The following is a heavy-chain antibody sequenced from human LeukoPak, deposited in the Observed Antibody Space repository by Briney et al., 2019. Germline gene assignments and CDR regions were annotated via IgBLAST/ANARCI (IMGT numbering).Heavy chain of an antibody. J-gene: IGHJ5*02. CDR2: ISGSGGST. D-gene: IGHD4-17*01. V-gene: IGHV3-23*01. Sequence: GGSLRLSCAASGFTFRSYAMSWVRQAPGKGLEWVSAISGSGGSTYYADSVKGRFTISRDNSKNTLYLQMNSLRAEDTAVYYCARDEYGDYGCDRWGQGTLVTVSS. CDR3: ARDEYGDYGCDR. CDR1: GFTFRSYA.